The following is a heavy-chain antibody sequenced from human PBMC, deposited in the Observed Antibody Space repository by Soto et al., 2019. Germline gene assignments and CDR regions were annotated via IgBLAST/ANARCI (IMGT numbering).Heavy chain of an antibody. D-gene: IGHD3-10*01. CDR3: ARAGDDSAYYGMDV. V-gene: IGHV1-69*13. J-gene: IGHJ6*02. CDR2: IIPLFGTA. Sequence: GASVKVSCKASGGTFSNYGISWVRQAPGQGLEWMGEIIPLFGTANYAQKFQGRVTITADESTTTAYMELSSLRSEDTAVYYCARAGDDSAYYGMDVWGQGTTVTVSS. CDR1: GGTFSNYG.